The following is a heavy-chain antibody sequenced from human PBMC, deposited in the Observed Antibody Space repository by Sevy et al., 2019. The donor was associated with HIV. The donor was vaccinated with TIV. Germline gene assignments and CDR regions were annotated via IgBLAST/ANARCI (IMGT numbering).Heavy chain of an antibody. Sequence: APVKVSCKASGGTFSSYAISWVRQAPGQGLEWMGGIIPIFGTANYAQKFQGRVTITADESTSTAYMELSSLRSEDMAVYYCARLTRGYSYGLHYYGMDVWGQGTTVTVSS. CDR3: ARLTRGYSYGLHYYGMDV. D-gene: IGHD5-18*01. V-gene: IGHV1-69*13. CDR1: GGTFSSYA. CDR2: IIPIFGTA. J-gene: IGHJ6*02.